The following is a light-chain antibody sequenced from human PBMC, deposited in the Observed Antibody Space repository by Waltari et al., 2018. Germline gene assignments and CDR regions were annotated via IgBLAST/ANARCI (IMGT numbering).Light chain of an antibody. CDR1: QSVSTY. CDR3: QQRSNWPLT. Sequence: EIVLTQSPATLSLSPGDRATLSCRASQSVSTYLAWYQQKPGQVPRLLIYDASNRATGIPARFSGSGSGTDFSLTISSLEPEDFAVYYCQQRSNWPLTFGGGTKVEIK. V-gene: IGKV3-11*01. CDR2: DAS. J-gene: IGKJ4*01.